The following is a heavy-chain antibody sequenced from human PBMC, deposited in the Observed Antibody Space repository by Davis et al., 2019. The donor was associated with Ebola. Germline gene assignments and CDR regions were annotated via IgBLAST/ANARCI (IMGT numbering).Heavy chain of an antibody. D-gene: IGHD7-27*01. CDR2: ISYDGSNK. V-gene: IGHV3-30*18. CDR1: GLIFSGYG. J-gene: IGHJ4*02. CDR3: AKDLNWD. Sequence: GESLKISCAASGLIFSGYGMHWVRQAPGKGLEWVAVISYDGSNKYYADSVKGRFTISRDNSKNTLYLQMNSLRAEDTAVYYCAKDLNWDWGQGTLVTVSS.